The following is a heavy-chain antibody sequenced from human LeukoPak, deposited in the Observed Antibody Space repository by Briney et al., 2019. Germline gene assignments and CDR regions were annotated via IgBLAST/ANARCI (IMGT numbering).Heavy chain of an antibody. CDR1: GGSIRSYY. J-gene: IGHJ5*02. CDR3: ARDRDYVGGFDP. CDR2: ISYSGST. Sequence: SETLSLTCTVSGGSIRSYYWSGIRQPPGKGLEWIGYISYSGSTNYNPSLRSRVTISVDTSENHFSLKVTSVTAADTAVYYCARDRDYVGGFDPWGQGILVTVSS. V-gene: IGHV4-59*01. D-gene: IGHD2-21*01.